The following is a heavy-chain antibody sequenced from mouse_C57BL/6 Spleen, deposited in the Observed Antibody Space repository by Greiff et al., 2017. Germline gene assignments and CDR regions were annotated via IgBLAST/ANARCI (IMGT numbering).Heavy chain of an antibody. D-gene: IGHD1-1*01. CDR2: INPYNGGT. J-gene: IGHJ4*01. CDR3: ARGYYYGSRDFNWDYYAMDY. Sequence: VQLQQSGPVLVKPGASVKMSCKASGYTFTDYYMNWVKQSHGKSLEWVGVINPYNGGTSYNQKFKGKATLTVDKSSSTAYMELNSLTSEDSAVYYCARGYYYGSRDFNWDYYAMDYWGQGTSVTVSA. CDR1: GYTFTDYY. V-gene: IGHV1-19*01.